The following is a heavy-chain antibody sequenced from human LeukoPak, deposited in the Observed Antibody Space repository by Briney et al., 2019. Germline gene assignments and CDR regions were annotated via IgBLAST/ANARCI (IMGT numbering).Heavy chain of an antibody. CDR3: ARQARVVVAVIDY. J-gene: IGHJ4*02. CDR1: GGSISSYY. D-gene: IGHD2-15*01. Sequence: SETLSLACTVSGGSISSYYWSWIRQPPGKGLEWIGYIYYSGSTNYNPSLKSRVTISVDTSKNQFSLKLSSVTAADTAVYYCARQARVVVAVIDYWGQGTLVTVSS. CDR2: IYYSGST. V-gene: IGHV4-59*08.